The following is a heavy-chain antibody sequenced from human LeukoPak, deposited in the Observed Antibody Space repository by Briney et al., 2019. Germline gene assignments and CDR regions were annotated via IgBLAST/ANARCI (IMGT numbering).Heavy chain of an antibody. CDR1: GFTFSSNT. Sequence: PGGSLRLSCAASGFTFSSNTVNWVRQAPGKGLEWVSSISTSGSYIFYADSVKGRFTISRDNAKNSLYLQMNSLRAEDTAVYYCARELGQWLALDYWGQGTLVTVSS. CDR2: ISTSGSYI. CDR3: ARELGQWLALDY. D-gene: IGHD6-19*01. J-gene: IGHJ4*02. V-gene: IGHV3-21*01.